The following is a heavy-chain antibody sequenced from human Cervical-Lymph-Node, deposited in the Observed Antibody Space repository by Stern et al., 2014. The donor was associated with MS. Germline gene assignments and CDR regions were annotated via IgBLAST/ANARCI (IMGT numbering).Heavy chain of an antibody. CDR1: GSNFSKYW. D-gene: IGHD2-15*01. CDR3: ARHGLGYCRFGTCYWENEPLDY. V-gene: IGHV5-51*01. CDR2: IYPDAYDT. J-gene: IGHJ4*02. Sequence: EVQLVESGAEVKKSGESLKISCKGFGSNFSKYWIAWVRQIPGRGLEWMGIIYPDAYDTRYSPSFQGQVTITADKSISTAYLQWSSLKASDTAIYYCARHGLGYCRFGTCYWENEPLDYWGQGTPVTVSS.